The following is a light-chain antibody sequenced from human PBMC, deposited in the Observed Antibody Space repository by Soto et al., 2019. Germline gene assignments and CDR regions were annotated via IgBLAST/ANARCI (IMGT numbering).Light chain of an antibody. CDR2: DVS. CDR3: SSYTSSSPRV. CDR1: SSDVGGYNY. J-gene: IGLJ1*01. Sequence: QSALTQPASVSGSPGQSITISCTGTSSDVGGYNYVSWYHQHPGKAPKLMIYDVSNRPSGVSNRFSGSKSGNTASLTISGLQAEDEADYYCSSYTSSSPRVFGTGTKLTVL. V-gene: IGLV2-14*01.